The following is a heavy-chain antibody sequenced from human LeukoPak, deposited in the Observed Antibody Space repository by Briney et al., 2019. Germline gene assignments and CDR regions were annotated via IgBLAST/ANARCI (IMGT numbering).Heavy chain of an antibody. Sequence: SETLSLTCTVSGDSINSGNYYWSWIRQPAGRGLEWIGHIYTSDTTNYSPSLNIRVTISLDTSSHLFSLKLTSVTAADTAVYFCAGFRWVVGTRAFDVWGRGTMVTVSS. J-gene: IGHJ3*01. CDR2: IYTSDTT. CDR1: GDSINSGNYY. D-gene: IGHD1-14*01. V-gene: IGHV4-61*09. CDR3: AGFRWVVGTRAFDV.